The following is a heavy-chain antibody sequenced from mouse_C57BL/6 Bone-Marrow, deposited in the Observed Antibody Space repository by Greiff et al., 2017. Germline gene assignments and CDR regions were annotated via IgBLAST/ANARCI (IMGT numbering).Heavy chain of an antibody. Sequence: VQLQQSGAELARPGASVKLSCKASGYTFTSYGISWVKQRTGQGLEWIGEIYPRSGNTYYNEKFKGKATLTADKSSSTAYMELRSLTSEDSAVYFCAGNYYGSSYDAMGGRGRGTSGTIAT. CDR1: GYTFTSYG. CDR2: IYPRSGNT. V-gene: IGHV1-81*01. J-gene: IGHJ4*01. CDR3: AGNYYGSSYDAMGG. D-gene: IGHD1-1*01.